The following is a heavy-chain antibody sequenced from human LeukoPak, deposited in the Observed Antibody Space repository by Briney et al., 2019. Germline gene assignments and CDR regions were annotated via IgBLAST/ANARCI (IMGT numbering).Heavy chain of an antibody. CDR3: VRATVGGLAY. CDR1: GASLSIYY. Sequence: SETLSLTCTVSGASLSIYYWSCIRQPPRKRLEWIGHISYNGSTNYNPSLKSRVTISLATSTNQFSLNCRSITAADRALYYCVRATVGGLAYWGQGTLVTVSS. D-gene: IGHD1-26*01. J-gene: IGHJ4*02. CDR2: ISYNGST. V-gene: IGHV4-59*01.